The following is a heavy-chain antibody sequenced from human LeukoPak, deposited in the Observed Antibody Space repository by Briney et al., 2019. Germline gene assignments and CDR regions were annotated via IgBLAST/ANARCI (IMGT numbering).Heavy chain of an antibody. V-gene: IGHV4-39*01. D-gene: IGHD2-21*02. J-gene: IGHJ4*02. Sequence: SETLSLTCTVSGGSISSSSYYWGWIRQPPGKGLEWIGSIYYSGSTYYNPSLKSRVTISVDTSKNQFSLKLSSVTAADTAVYYCARPRQGDYYFDYWGQGTLVTVSS. CDR1: GGSISSSSYY. CDR2: IYYSGST. CDR3: ARPRQGDYYFDY.